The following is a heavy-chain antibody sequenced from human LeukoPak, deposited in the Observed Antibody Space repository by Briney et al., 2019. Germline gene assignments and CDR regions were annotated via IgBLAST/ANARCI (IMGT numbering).Heavy chain of an antibody. CDR2: INPNSGGT. D-gene: IGHD3-10*01. J-gene: IGHJ6*04. Sequence: ASVKVSYKASGYTFTGYYMHWVRQAPGQGLEGMGWINPNSGGTNYAQKFQGCVPMTRDTSISTAYMALSRLRSDDTAVYYCARGITMVRGAQEDYYGMDVWGKGTTVTVSS. V-gene: IGHV1-2*04. CDR3: ARGITMVRGAQEDYYGMDV. CDR1: GYTFTGYY.